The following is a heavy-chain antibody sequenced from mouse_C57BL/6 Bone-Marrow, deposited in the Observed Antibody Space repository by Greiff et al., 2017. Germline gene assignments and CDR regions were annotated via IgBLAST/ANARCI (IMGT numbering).Heavy chain of an antibody. D-gene: IGHD4-1*01. J-gene: IGHJ4*01. CDR2: INPNNGGT. CDR3: ARSEVRWDGAMDY. V-gene: IGHV1-26*01. CDR1: GYTLTDYY. Sequence: EVQLQQSGPELVKPGASVKISCKASGYTLTDYYMNWVKQSHGKSLEWIGDINPNNGGTSYNQKFKGKATLTVDKSSSTAYMELRSLTSEDSAVYDCARSEVRWDGAMDYWGQGTSVTVSS.